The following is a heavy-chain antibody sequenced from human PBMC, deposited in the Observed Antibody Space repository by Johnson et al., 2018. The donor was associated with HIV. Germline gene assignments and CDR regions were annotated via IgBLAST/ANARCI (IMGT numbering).Heavy chain of an antibody. Sequence: VQLLESGGGVVQPGRSLRLSCVASGFTFSTYGTHWVRQPPGKGLEWVAGIWYDGTNKYYADSVKGRFTISRDNAKNSLYLQMNSLRAEDTAVYYCAAGGRTEAVAWGQGTMVTVSS. CDR3: AAGGRTEAVA. CDR2: IWYDGTNK. J-gene: IGHJ3*01. V-gene: IGHV3-33*03. D-gene: IGHD3-16*01. CDR1: GFTFSTYG.